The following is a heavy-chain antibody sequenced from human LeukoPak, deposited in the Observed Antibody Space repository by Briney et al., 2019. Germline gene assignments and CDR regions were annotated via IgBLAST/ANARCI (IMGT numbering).Heavy chain of an antibody. CDR2: IYYSGST. CDR1: GGSISSYY. CDR3: ARVTDYYDSSGYDY. V-gene: IGHV4-59*08. J-gene: IGHJ4*02. D-gene: IGHD3-22*01. Sequence: TPSETLSLSCTGSGGSISSYYWSWIGQSPGKGLEGIGHIYYSGSTNYNPSLKSRVTISVDTSKNQFSLKLSSVTAADTAVYYCARVTDYYDSSGYDYWGQGTLVTVSS.